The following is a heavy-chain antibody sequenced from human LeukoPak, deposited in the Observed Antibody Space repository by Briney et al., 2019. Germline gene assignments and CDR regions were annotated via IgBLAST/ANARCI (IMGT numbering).Heavy chain of an antibody. Sequence: SVKVSCKASGGTFSSYAISWVRQAPGQGLAWMGRIIPILGIANYAQKFQGRVTITADKSTSTAYMELSSLRSEDTAVYYCARGPHYYGSGSYYGLGLFDYWGQGTLVTVSS. V-gene: IGHV1-69*04. D-gene: IGHD3-10*01. CDR1: GGTFSSYA. CDR2: IIPILGIA. CDR3: ARGPHYYGSGSYYGLGLFDY. J-gene: IGHJ4*02.